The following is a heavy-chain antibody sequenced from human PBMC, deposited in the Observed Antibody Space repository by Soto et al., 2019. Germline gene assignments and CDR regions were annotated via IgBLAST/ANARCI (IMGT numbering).Heavy chain of an antibody. CDR1: GFTFSSYS. V-gene: IGHV3-21*01. CDR2: ISSSSSYI. D-gene: IGHD6-13*01. J-gene: IGHJ6*03. Sequence: EVQLVESGGGLVKPGGSLRLSCAASGFTFSSYSMNWVRQAPGKGLEWVSSISSSSSYIYYADSVKGRFTISRDNAKNSLYLQMNSLRAEDTAVYYCARDYQQAAAGMGCYYYMDVWGKGTTVSVSS. CDR3: ARDYQQAAAGMGCYYYMDV.